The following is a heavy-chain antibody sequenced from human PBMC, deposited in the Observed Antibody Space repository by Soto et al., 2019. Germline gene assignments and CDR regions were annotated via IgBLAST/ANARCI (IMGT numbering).Heavy chain of an antibody. CDR3: GRDLLATASARWYFYYGLDV. J-gene: IGHJ6*02. CDR1: GASVNSYY. Sequence: SETLSLTCSVFGASVNSYYWSWIRQSPGRGLEWIGHIFNSGTIHYNPSLKSRVTMSVDSSNNQVSLKMNSVTAADTAIYYCGRDLLATASARWYFYYGLDVWGQGTAVTVSS. V-gene: IGHV4-59*02. CDR2: IFNSGTI. D-gene: IGHD3-3*02.